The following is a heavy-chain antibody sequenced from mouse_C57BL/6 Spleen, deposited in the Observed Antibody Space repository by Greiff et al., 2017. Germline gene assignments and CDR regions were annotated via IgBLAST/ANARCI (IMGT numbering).Heavy chain of an antibody. V-gene: IGHV14-4*01. CDR1: GFNITDDY. D-gene: IGHD2-1*01. J-gene: IGHJ3*01. CDR2: IDPENGDT. Sequence: VQLQQSGAELVRPGASVKLSCTASGFNITDDYMHWVKQRPEQGLEWIGWIDPENGDTEYASKFQGKATITADTSSNTAYLQLSSLTSEDTAVYYCTTRGYYANQGFAYWGQGTLVTVSA. CDR3: TTRGYYANQGFAY.